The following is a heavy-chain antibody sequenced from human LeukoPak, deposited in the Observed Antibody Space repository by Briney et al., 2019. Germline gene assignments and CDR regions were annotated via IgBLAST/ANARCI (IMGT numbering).Heavy chain of an antibody. V-gene: IGHV1-46*01. CDR3: AREGYYYDSSGYYSFDY. Sequence: GASVKVSCKASGYTFTGYYMHWVRQAPGQGLEWMGIINPSGGSTSYAQKFQGRVTMTRDTSTSTVYMELSSLRSEDTAVYYCAREGYYYDSSGYYSFDYWGQGTLVTVSS. J-gene: IGHJ4*02. CDR1: GYTFTGYY. CDR2: INPSGGST. D-gene: IGHD3-22*01.